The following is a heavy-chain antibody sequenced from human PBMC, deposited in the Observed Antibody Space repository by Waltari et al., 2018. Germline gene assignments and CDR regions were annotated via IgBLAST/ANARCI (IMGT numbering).Heavy chain of an antibody. D-gene: IGHD1-26*01. CDR1: GYPFTGYS. J-gene: IGHJ5*02. Sequence: VQAGAEVKKPGASVKVSCKASGYPFTGYSMHWVRQAPGQGLEWMGRTNPNSGGTNYAQKFQGRVTMTRETSISPAYMVVRRLRSDDTAVYYGARDPPSGSRPVGMSWVQGPLVTVSS. CDR2: TNPNSGGT. V-gene: IGHV1-2*06. CDR3: ARDPPSGSRPVGMS.